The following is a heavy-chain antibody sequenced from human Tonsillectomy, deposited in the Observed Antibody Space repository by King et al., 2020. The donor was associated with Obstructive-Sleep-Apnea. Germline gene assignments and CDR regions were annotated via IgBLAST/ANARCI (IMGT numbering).Heavy chain of an antibody. Sequence: VQLQESGPGLVKPSETLSLTCTVSGGSITTSSYYWGWIRQPPGKGLEWIGSIYYSGSTYYNPSLKSRVTISVDTSKNQFSLKLSSVTAADTAVYYCAKEDGYNSFLDFWGQGTLVAVSS. CDR2: IYYSGST. D-gene: IGHD5-24*01. CDR1: GGSITTSSYY. CDR3: AKEDGYNSFLDF. V-gene: IGHV4-39*07. J-gene: IGHJ4*02.